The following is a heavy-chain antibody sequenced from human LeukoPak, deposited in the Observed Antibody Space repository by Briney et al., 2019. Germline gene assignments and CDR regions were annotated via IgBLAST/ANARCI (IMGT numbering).Heavy chain of an antibody. CDR2: IKQDGSEK. CDR3: ARWGVKAAKYYFDY. V-gene: IGHV3-7*01. J-gene: IGHJ4*02. Sequence: EGSLRLSCAASGFTFSSYWMSWVRQAPGKGLEWVANIKQDGSEKYYVDSVKGRFTISRDNAKNSLYLQMNSLRAEDTAVYYCARWGVKAAKYYFDYWGQGTLVTVSS. CDR1: GFTFSSYW. D-gene: IGHD6-13*01.